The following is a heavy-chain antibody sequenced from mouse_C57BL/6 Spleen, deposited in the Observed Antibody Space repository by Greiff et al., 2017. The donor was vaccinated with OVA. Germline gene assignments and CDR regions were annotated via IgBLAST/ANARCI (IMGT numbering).Heavy chain of an antibody. CDR2: ISYDGSN. CDR3: ASRIYYDYDVWFAY. J-gene: IGHJ3*01. CDR1: GYSITSGYY. Sequence: EVKLQESGPGLVKPSQSLSLTCSVTGYSITSGYYWNWIRQFPGNKLEWMGYISYDGSNNYNPSLKNRIPITRDTSKNQFFLKLNSVTTEDTATYCWASRIYYDYDVWFAYWGQGTLVTVSA. D-gene: IGHD2-4*01. V-gene: IGHV3-6*01.